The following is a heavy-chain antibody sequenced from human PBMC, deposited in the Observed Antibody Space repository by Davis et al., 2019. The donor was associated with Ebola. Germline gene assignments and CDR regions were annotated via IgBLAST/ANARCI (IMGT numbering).Heavy chain of an antibody. CDR1: GFTFRNYA. V-gene: IGHV3-30*04. Sequence: GESLKISCAASGFTFRNYAMHWVRQAPGKGLEWVAGVSHREREKFYADSVKGRFTISRDNSENTLYLQMNSLTADDTAVYYCARAVFHEVLDYWGQGTPVTVSS. CDR3: ARAVFHEVLDY. D-gene: IGHD3-3*01. J-gene: IGHJ4*02. CDR2: VSHREREK.